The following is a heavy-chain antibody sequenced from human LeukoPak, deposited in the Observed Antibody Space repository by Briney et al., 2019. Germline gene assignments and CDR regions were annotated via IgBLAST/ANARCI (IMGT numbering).Heavy chain of an antibody. V-gene: IGHV1-46*01. Sequence: ASVKVSCKASGGTFSSYAISWVRQAPGQGLEWMGIINPSGGSTSYAQKFQGRVTMTRDTSTSTVYMELSSLRSEDTAVYYCARVRDGGPRGFDYWGQGTLVTVSS. CDR3: ARVRDGGPRGFDY. CDR1: GGTFSSYA. CDR2: INPSGGST. J-gene: IGHJ4*02. D-gene: IGHD2-21*01.